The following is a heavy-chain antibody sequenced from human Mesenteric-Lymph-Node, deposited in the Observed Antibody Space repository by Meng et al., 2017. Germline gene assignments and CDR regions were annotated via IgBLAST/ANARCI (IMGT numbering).Heavy chain of an antibody. CDR3: ARTIGGADIVVVPAAYYFDY. J-gene: IGHJ4*02. D-gene: IGHD2-2*01. CDR1: GGSFSGYY. CDR2: INHSGST. Sequence: QVQLQQWGAGLLKPSETLSLTCVVYGGSFSGYYWSWIRQPPGKGLEWIGEINHSGSTNYNPSLKSRVTISVDTSKNQFSLKLSSVTAADTAVYYCARTIGGADIVVVPAAYYFDYWGQGTLVTVSS. V-gene: IGHV4-34*01.